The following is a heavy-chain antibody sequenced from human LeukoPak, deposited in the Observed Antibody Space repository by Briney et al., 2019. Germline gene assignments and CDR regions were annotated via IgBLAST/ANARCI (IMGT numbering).Heavy chain of an antibody. V-gene: IGHV3-23*01. D-gene: IGHD3-10*01. CDR3: AKRGIVIRAVIIIGFHKEAYYFDY. CDR1: GITLSNYG. CDR2: ISERGGST. J-gene: IGHJ4*02. Sequence: GGFLRLSCVVSGITLSNYGMSWVRQAPGKGLEWVSGISERGGSTNYADSVKGRFIISRDTSKNTVYLQMNSLRVEDTAVYFCAKRGIVIRAVIIIGFHKEAYYFDYWGQGILVTVSS.